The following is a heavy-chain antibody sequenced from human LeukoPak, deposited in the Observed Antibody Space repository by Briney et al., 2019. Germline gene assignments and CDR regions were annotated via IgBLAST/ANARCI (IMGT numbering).Heavy chain of an antibody. CDR2: INHSGST. CDR1: GGSFSGYY. CDR3: ARRYSTSWYLKY. Sequence: TSETLSLTCAVYGGSFSGYYWSWIRQPPGKGLEWIGEINHSGSTNYNPSLKSRVTISVDTSKNHFSLRLSSVTAADTAVYYCARRYSTSWYLKYWGQGTLVTVSS. D-gene: IGHD2-8*01. V-gene: IGHV4-34*01. J-gene: IGHJ4*02.